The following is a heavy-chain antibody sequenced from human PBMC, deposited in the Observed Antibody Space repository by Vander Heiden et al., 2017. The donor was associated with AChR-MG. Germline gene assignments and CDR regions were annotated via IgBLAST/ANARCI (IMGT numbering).Heavy chain of an antibody. CDR2: IYPGDSDT. CDR3: ARRSVTMVRGVYFDY. CDR1: GYGFTSYW. D-gene: IGHD3-10*01. Sequence: EVQLVQSGAEVQKPGESLKISCKGTGYGFTSYWIGWGRQMPGKGLEWMGIIYPGDSDTRYSPSVQGQVTISADKSITTAYLQWSSLKASDTAMYYCARRSVTMVRGVYFDYWGQGTPVTVSS. J-gene: IGHJ4*02. V-gene: IGHV5-51*03.